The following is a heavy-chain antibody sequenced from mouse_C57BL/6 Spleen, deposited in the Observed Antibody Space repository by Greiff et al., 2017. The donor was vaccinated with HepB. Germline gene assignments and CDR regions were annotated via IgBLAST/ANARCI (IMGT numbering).Heavy chain of an antibody. CDR1: GYSFTGYY. J-gene: IGHJ3*01. CDR3: GRGGGQLRLRGFAY. Sequence: VQLKESGPELVKPGASVKISCKASGYSFTGYYMNWVKQSPEKSLEWIGEINPSTGGTTYNQKFKAKATLTVDKSSSTAYMQLKSLTSEESAVYYCGRGGGQLRLRGFAYWGQGTLVTVSA. D-gene: IGHD3-2*02. CDR2: INPSTGGT. V-gene: IGHV1-42*01.